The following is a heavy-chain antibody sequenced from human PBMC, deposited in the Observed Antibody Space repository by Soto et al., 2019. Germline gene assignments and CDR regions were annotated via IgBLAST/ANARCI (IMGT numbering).Heavy chain of an antibody. CDR2: INHSGST. Sequence: QVQLQQWGAGLLKPSETLSLTCAVYGGSFSGYYWSWIRQPPGKGLEWIGEINHSGSTNYNPSLKSRGTISVDTSKNQFSLKLSSVTAADTAVYDCERTTLWFGTNWFDPWGQGTLVTVSS. CDR3: ERTTLWFGTNWFDP. V-gene: IGHV4-34*01. J-gene: IGHJ5*02. CDR1: GGSFSGYY. D-gene: IGHD3-10*01.